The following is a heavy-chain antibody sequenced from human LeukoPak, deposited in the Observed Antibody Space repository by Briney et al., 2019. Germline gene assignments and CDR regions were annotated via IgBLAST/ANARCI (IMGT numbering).Heavy chain of an antibody. J-gene: IGHJ5*02. CDR1: GFTFSSYN. Sequence: PGGSLRLSCAASGFTFSSYNMNWVRQAPGKGPEWVSSITSSSSYIYYADSVKGRFTISRDNAKNSLYLQMDSLRAEDTALYYCARAPLTFGGLRYNWFDPWGQGTLVTVSS. V-gene: IGHV3-21*04. CDR3: ARAPLTFGGLRYNWFDP. D-gene: IGHD3-16*01. CDR2: ITSSSSYI.